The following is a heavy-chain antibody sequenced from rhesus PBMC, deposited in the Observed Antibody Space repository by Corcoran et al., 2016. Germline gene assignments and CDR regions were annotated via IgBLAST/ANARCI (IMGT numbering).Heavy chain of an antibody. CDR2: SNGSSTRT. J-gene: IGHJ2*01. CDR3: ARRRPDTQGWDFDL. CDR1: GGPIGARYR. D-gene: IGHD5-12*01. V-gene: IGHV4S10*01. Sequence: QVQLQESGPGVVKPSEALSLTCAVSGGPIGARYRWSWIRQPPGQGLEWLGYSNGSSTRTNNNPSRKSRVTMSKDTSKNQFSWKRSSVTAADTAVYYWARRRPDTQGWDFDLWGPGTPITISS.